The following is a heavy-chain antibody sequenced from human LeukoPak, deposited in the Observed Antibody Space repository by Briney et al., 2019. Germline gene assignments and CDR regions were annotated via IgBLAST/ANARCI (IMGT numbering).Heavy chain of an antibody. Sequence: SETLSLTCTVSGGSISSYYWSWIRQPPGKGLEWIGYIYYSGSTNYNPSLKSRVTISVDTSKNQFSLKLSSVTAADTAVYYCARGLSSGWYWFDPWGQGTLVTVSS. D-gene: IGHD6-19*01. CDR1: GGSISSYY. J-gene: IGHJ5*02. V-gene: IGHV4-59*01. CDR2: IYYSGST. CDR3: ARGLSSGWYWFDP.